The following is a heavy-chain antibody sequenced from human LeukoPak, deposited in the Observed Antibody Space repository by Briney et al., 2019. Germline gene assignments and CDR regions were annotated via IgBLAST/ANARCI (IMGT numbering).Heavy chain of an antibody. CDR2: ISGSGGST. CDR1: GFTFSSYA. V-gene: IGHV3-23*01. CDR3: AKDGPATYYYILTGYYSFDY. J-gene: IGHJ4*02. Sequence: PGGSLRLSCAASGFTFSSYAMSWVRQAPGKGLEWVSAISGSGGSTYYADSVKGRFTISRDNSKNALYLQMNSLRAEDTAVYYCAKDGPATYYYILTGYYSFDYWGQGTLVTVSS. D-gene: IGHD3-9*01.